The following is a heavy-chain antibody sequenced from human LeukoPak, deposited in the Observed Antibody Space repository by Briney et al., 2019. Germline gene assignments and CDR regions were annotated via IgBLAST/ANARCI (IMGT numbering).Heavy chain of an antibody. CDR3: ARDTGDYGDYFDY. V-gene: IGHV1-46*01. J-gene: IGHJ4*02. D-gene: IGHD4-17*01. Sequence: ASVKVSCKASGYTFTSYYMHWVRQAPGQGLEWMGIINPSGGSTSSAQKFQGRVTMTRDMSTSTVYMELSSLRSEDTAVYYCARDTGDYGDYFDYWGQGTLVTVSS. CDR2: INPSGGST. CDR1: GYTFTSYY.